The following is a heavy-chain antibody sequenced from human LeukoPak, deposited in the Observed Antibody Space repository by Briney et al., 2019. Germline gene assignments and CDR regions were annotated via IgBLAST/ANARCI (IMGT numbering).Heavy chain of an antibody. CDR2: ISGSGGST. J-gene: IGHJ4*02. CDR3: AKDTPSGIVVVPAAIDY. D-gene: IGHD2-2*02. CDR1: GFTFSSYA. Sequence: GGSLRLSCAVSGFTFSSYAMSWVRQAPGKGLEGVSAISGSGGSTYYADSVKGRFTISRDNSKNTLYLQMNSLRAEDTAVYYCAKDTPSGIVVVPAAIDYWGQGTLVTVSS. V-gene: IGHV3-23*01.